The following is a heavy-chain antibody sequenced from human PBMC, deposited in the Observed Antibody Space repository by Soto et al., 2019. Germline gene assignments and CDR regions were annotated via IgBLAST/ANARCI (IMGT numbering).Heavy chain of an antibody. V-gene: IGHV2-5*02. J-gene: IGHJ3*02. CDR3: AHIDVVLIIGDAFES. CDR1: GFSLSTSGVG. D-gene: IGHD3-22*01. Sequence: QITLKESGPTLVKPTQTLTLTCTFSGFSLSTSGVGVGWIRQPPGKALEWLALIYWDDDKRYSPPLKSRLTITKDTAKHQVVLTMTNMDPVDTATYYCAHIDVVLIIGDAFESWGQGTMVTVSS. CDR2: IYWDDDK.